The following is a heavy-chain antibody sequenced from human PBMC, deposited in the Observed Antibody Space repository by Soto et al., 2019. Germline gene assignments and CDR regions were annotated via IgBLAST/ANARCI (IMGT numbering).Heavy chain of an antibody. J-gene: IGHJ4*02. Sequence: QLQLQESGPGLVKPSETLSLTCTVSGGSISSSNHHWGWIRQPPGKGLEWIGSMYYSGSTYYNPSLRRHVTIYVDTSKIQFALKLNFVSDAHAALYHCARHGGKSPPGSWGQGTLVTVSS. V-gene: IGHV4-39*01. CDR2: MYYSGST. CDR3: ARHGGKSPPGS. CDR1: GGSISSSNHH. D-gene: IGHD2-15*01.